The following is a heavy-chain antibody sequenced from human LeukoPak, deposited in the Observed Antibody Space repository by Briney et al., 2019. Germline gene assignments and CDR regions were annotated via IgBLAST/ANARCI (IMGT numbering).Heavy chain of an antibody. CDR2: IYTSGST. Sequence: PSETLSLTCTVSGGSISSSSYYWGWIRQPPGKGLEWIGRIYTSGSTNYNPSLKSRVTISVDTSKNQFSLKLSSVTAADTAVYYCARMMYSSSWTIDYWGQGTLVTVSS. CDR1: GGSISSSSYY. V-gene: IGHV4-39*07. D-gene: IGHD6-13*01. CDR3: ARMMYSSSWTIDY. J-gene: IGHJ4*02.